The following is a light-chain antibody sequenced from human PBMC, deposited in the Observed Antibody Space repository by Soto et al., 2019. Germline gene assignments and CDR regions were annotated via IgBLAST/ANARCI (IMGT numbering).Light chain of an antibody. J-gene: IGKJ1*01. V-gene: IGKV3-20*01. CDR3: QQYGSSYPWT. CDR1: QSVSSR. Sequence: EIVMTQSPATLSVSPGERVTLSCRASQSVSSRLAWYQQKPGQAPRLLIYGASSRATGIPDRFSGSGSGTDFTLTIRRLEPEDFAVYYCQQYGSSYPWTFGQGTKWIS. CDR2: GAS.